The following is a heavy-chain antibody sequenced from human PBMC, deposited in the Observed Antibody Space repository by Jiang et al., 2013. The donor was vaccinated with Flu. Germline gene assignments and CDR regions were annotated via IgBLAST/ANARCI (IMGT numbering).Heavy chain of an antibody. Sequence: LEYVSAISSNGGSTYYADSVKGKFTISRDNSKNTLYLQMSSLRAEDTAVYYCVKLFETPGGIGAFDIWGQGTMVTVSS. J-gene: IGHJ3*02. V-gene: IGHV3-64D*06. D-gene: IGHD3-10*02. CDR3: VKLFETPGGIGAFDI. CDR2: ISSNGGST.